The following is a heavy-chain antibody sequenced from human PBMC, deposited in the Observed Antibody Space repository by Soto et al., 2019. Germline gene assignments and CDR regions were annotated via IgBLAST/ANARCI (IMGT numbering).Heavy chain of an antibody. J-gene: IGHJ6*02. Sequence: GESLKISCNGSGYSFSIHCIHLVLQMPGKGLEWMGIIYPGDSDTRYSPSFQGQVTISADKSISTAYLQWRSLKASDTAMYYCARHHGSPGSYFGMDVWGQGTTVTVSS. D-gene: IGHD6-13*01. CDR2: IYPGDSDT. CDR3: ARHHGSPGSYFGMDV. CDR1: GYSFSIHC. V-gene: IGHV5-51*01.